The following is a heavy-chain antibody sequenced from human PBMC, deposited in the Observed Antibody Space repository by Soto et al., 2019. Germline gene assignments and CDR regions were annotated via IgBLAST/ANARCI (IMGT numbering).Heavy chain of an antibody. J-gene: IGHJ4*02. D-gene: IGHD3-3*01. CDR2: IKSKTDGGTT. Sequence: EVQLVESGGGLVKPGGSLRLSCAASGFTFSNAWMNWVRQAPGKGLEWVGRIKSKTDGGTTDYAAPVKGRFTISRDDSKNTLYLQMNSLKTEDTAVYYCTTYSVLRFLEWLPPHPPNDYWGQGTLVTVSS. CDR3: TTYSVLRFLEWLPPHPPNDY. CDR1: GFTFSNAW. V-gene: IGHV3-15*07.